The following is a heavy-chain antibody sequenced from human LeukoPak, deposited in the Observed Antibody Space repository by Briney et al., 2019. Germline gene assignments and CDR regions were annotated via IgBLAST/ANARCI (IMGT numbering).Heavy chain of an antibody. CDR1: GFTVSSNY. J-gene: IGHJ4*02. D-gene: IGHD1-26*01. Sequence: PGGSLRLSCAASGFTVSSNYMSWVRQAPGKGLEWVSVIYSGGSTYYADSVKGRFTISRDNSKNTLYLQMNSLRAEDTAVYYCARGGGSYYLGEFDYWGQGTLVTVSS. CDR3: ARGGGSYYLGEFDY. CDR2: IYSGGST. V-gene: IGHV3-66*01.